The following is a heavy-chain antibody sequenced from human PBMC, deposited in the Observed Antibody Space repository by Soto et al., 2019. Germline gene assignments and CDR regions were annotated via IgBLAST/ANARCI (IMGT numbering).Heavy chain of an antibody. D-gene: IGHD3-10*01. CDR3: ATHFVNGEIDY. CDR1: GFTFSTYA. CDR2: IGSSGGVT. J-gene: IGHJ4*02. Sequence: EVQLLESGGGLVQPGGSLRLSCVASGFTFSTYAMSWVRQAPGKGLEWVSIIGSSGGVTVYADSVKGRFTISRDNSKNTLSLPMNRLTAEDTAVYYCATHFVNGEIDYWGQGPLVTVSS. V-gene: IGHV3-23*01.